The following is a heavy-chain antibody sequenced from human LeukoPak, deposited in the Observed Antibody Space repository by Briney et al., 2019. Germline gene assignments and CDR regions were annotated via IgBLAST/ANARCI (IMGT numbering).Heavy chain of an antibody. D-gene: IGHD3-10*01. Sequence: SETLSLTCAVSGGSLSSSNWWSWVRQPPGKGLEWIGEIYHSGSTNYNPSLKSRVTISVDKSKNQFSLKLSSVTAADTAVYYCASASITLYYYGMDVWGKGTTVTVSS. CDR2: IYHSGST. J-gene: IGHJ6*04. CDR3: ASASITLYYYGMDV. CDR1: GGSLSSSNW. V-gene: IGHV4-4*02.